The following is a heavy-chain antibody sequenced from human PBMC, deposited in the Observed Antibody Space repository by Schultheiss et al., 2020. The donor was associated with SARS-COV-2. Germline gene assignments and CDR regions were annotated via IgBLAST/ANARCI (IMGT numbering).Heavy chain of an antibody. Sequence: ASVKVSCKASGYTFTSYDINWVRQAPGQGLEWMGWISAYNGNTNYAQKLQGRVTMTTDTSTSTAYMELRSLRSDDTAVYYCARDLGCSGGSCYSLPENFDYWGQGTLVTVSS. CDR2: ISAYNGNT. J-gene: IGHJ4*02. D-gene: IGHD2-15*01. CDR1: GYTFTSYD. CDR3: ARDLGCSGGSCYSLPENFDY. V-gene: IGHV1-18*01.